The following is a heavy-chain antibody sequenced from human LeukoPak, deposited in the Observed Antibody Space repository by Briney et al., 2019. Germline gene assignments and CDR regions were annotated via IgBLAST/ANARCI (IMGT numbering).Heavy chain of an antibody. CDR3: AREATVSLNWFDP. CDR1: DYTFTNYG. V-gene: IGHV1-69*05. D-gene: IGHD4-11*01. Sequence: GASVKVSCKASDYTFTNYGVSWVRQAPGQGLEWMGGIIPISGTANYAQKFQGRVTITTDESTSTAYMELSSLRSEDTAVYYCAREATVSLNWFDPWGQGTLVTVSS. J-gene: IGHJ5*02. CDR2: IIPISGTA.